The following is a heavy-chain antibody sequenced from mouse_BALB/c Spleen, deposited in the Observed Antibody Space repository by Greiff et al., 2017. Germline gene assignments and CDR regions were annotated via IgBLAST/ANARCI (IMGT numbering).Heavy chain of an antibody. D-gene: IGHD1-1*01. V-gene: IGHV5-17*02. CDR2: ISSGSSTI. Sequence: EVHLVESGGGLVQPGGSRKLSCAASGFTFSSFGMHWVRQAPEKGLEWVAYISSGSSTIYYADTVKGRFTISRDNPKNTLFLQMTSLRSEDTAMYYCARRSYYYGSSYAMDYWGQGTSVTVSS. CDR3: ARRSYYYGSSYAMDY. J-gene: IGHJ4*01. CDR1: GFTFSSFG.